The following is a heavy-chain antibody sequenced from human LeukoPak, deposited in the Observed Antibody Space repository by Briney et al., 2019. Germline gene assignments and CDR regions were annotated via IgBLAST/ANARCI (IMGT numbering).Heavy chain of an antibody. CDR1: GFTFSRSW. V-gene: IGHV3-7*01. J-gene: IGHJ5*02. Sequence: GGSLRLSCAASGFTFSRSWMSWVRQAPGKGLEWVANKNQDGSEEYYVGSVEGRFTISRDNAKSSLYLQMNSLRAEDTAVYYCTSRVTQHKYFGPWGQGSLVTVS. CDR3: TSRVTQHKYFGP. CDR2: KNQDGSEE. D-gene: IGHD4-17*01.